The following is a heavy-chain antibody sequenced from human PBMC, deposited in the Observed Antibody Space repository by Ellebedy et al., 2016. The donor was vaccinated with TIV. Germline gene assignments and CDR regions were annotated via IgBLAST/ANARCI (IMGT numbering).Heavy chain of an antibody. CDR3: ARAAYSASGGRDWFDP. CDR2: INPSGGST. CDR1: GYMFTSYY. D-gene: IGHD6-13*01. J-gene: IGHJ5*02. V-gene: IGHV1-46*01. Sequence: AASVKVSCKASGYMFTSYYMHWVRQAPGQGLEWMGIINPSGGSTTYVQKFQGRITVTRDTSTKTVYMELSSLRSEDTAVYYCARAAYSASGGRDWFDPWGQGTLVTVSS.